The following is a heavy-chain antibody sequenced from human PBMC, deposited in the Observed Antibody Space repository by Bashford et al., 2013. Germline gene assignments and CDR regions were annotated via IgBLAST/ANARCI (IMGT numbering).Heavy chain of an antibody. J-gene: IGHJ1*01. V-gene: IGHV1-69*13. CDR2: IIPIFGTA. Sequence: SVKVSCKASGGTFSSYAISWVRQAPGQGLEWMGGIIPIFGTANYAQKFQGRVTFTADESTSTAYMELSSLRSEDTAVYYCARETPGGEYLQHWGQGTLVTVSS. CDR1: GGTFSSYA. CDR3: ARETPGGEYLQH. D-gene: IGHD2-15*01.